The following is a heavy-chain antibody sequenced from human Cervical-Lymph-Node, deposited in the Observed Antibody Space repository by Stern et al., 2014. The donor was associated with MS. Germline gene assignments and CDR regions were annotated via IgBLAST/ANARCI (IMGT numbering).Heavy chain of an antibody. CDR1: GFTFSSYA. J-gene: IGHJ4*02. V-gene: IGHV3-23*01. CDR3: AKGGFAMYCSSTSCYLFDY. Sequence: EVQLLESGGGLVQPGGSLRLSCAASGFTFSSYAMSWVRQAPGKGLEWVSAISGSGGSTYYADSVKGRFTISRDNSKNTLYLQMNSLRAEDTAVYYCAKGGFAMYCSSTSCYLFDYWGQGTLVTVSS. D-gene: IGHD2-2*01. CDR2: ISGSGGST.